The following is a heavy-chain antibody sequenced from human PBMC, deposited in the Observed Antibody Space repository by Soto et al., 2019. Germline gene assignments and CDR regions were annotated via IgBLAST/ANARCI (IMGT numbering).Heavy chain of an antibody. V-gene: IGHV3-30-3*01. CDR3: ARVPGSPLWAFGGVHRHNEYFQH. D-gene: IGHD3-16*01. CDR1: GFTFSSYA. Sequence: GGSLRLSCAASGFTFSSYAMHWVRQAPGKGLEWVAVISYDGSNKYYADSVKGRFTISRDNSKNTLYLQMNSLRAEDTAVYYCARVPGSPLWAFGGVHRHNEYFQHWGQGTLVTVSS. CDR2: ISYDGSNK. J-gene: IGHJ1*01.